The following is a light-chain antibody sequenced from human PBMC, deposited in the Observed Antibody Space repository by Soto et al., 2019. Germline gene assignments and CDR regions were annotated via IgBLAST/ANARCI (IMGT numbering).Light chain of an antibody. CDR1: SSDIGAFNY. V-gene: IGLV2-14*01. CDR2: GVT. Sequence: QSALTQPASVSGSPGQSITISCTGSSSDIGAFNYVAWYQQHPGKAPKLIIHGVTNRPSGVSSRFSGSKSDYTASLTISGLQAEDEADYYCSSYTTAFFYVFGTGT. CDR3: SSYTTAFFYV. J-gene: IGLJ1*01.